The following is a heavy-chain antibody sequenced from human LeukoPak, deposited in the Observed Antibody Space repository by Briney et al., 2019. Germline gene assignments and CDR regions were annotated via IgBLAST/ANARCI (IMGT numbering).Heavy chain of an antibody. Sequence: PGGSLRLSCAASGFTFDDYGMSWVRQAPGKGLEWVSGINWNGGSTGYADSVKGRFTISRDNAKNSLYLQMNSLRAEDTAVYYCARIRGDIVATRLDVWGKGTTVTVSS. J-gene: IGHJ6*04. CDR3: ARIRGDIVATRLDV. D-gene: IGHD5-12*01. CDR2: INWNGGST. CDR1: GFTFDDYG. V-gene: IGHV3-20*04.